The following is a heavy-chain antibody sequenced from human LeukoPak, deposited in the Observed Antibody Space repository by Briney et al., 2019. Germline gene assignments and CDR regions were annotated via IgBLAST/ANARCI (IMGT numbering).Heavy chain of an antibody. CDR1: GYSFTAYW. CDR2: IYPRDSDT. CDR3: ARHDADCGSRSCYDWFDP. D-gene: IGHD2-2*01. V-gene: IGHV5-51*01. Sequence: GESLKISCRGSGYSFTAYWIAWVRQMPGKGLEWMGIIYPRDSDTRYSPSFQGQVTISADKSTNTAYLQWSSLKASDTAMYYCARHDADCGSRSCYDWFDPWGQGTLVTVSS. J-gene: IGHJ5*02.